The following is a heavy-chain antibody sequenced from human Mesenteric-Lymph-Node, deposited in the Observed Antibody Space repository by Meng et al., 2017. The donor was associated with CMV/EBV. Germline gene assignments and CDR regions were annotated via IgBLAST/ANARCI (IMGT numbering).Heavy chain of an antibody. CDR3: ARVSSDDILPGYLDY. J-gene: IGHJ4*02. V-gene: IGHV4-34*01. D-gene: IGHD3-9*01. CDR2: IKQSGST. Sequence: QVRFHLWGAGLLQPSETLSVTCAVYGGSLSGYYWNWIRQSPEKGLEGCGEIKQSGSTTNTPSFTSRIIRSVDTSTNQISLNMSSVTAAHTPVYLWARVSSDDILPGYLDYWGQGALVTVSS. CDR1: GGSLSGYY.